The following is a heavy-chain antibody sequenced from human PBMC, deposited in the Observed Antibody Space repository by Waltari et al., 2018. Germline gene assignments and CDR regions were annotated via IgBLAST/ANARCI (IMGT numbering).Heavy chain of an antibody. J-gene: IGHJ3*01. CDR2: VYYSGAT. CDR3: ARDHSTSWSHDAYDV. CDR1: GGSMSSRIHY. D-gene: IGHD2-2*01. V-gene: IGHV4-39*07. Sequence: QLQESGPGLVNPSEILSLTCTVTGGSMSSRIHYWGWVRQSPGKGLEWLGSVYYSGATYYNPSLSSRVTISVDTSKNQVFLRLASVTAADTGMYYCARDHSTSWSHDAYDVWGPGTMVTVAS.